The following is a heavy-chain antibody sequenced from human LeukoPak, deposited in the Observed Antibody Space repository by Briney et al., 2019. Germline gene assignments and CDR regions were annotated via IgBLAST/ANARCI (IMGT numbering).Heavy chain of an antibody. CDR1: GGSISSGGYY. Sequence: PSQTLSLTCTVSGGSISSGGYYWSWIRQHPGKGLEWIGYIYYSGSTYYNPSLKSRVTMSVDTSKNQFSLKLSSVTAADTAVYYCARMWYYDSSGFDYWGQGTLVTVSS. CDR2: IYYSGST. CDR3: ARMWYYDSSGFDY. V-gene: IGHV4-31*03. D-gene: IGHD3-22*01. J-gene: IGHJ4*02.